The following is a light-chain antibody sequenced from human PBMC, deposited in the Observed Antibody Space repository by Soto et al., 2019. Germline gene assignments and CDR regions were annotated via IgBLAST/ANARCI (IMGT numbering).Light chain of an antibody. CDR2: DSN. CDR3: GTWDSSLSAVV. CDR1: SSNIGNNY. Sequence: QSALTQPPSVSAAPGQKVTISCSGSSSNIGNNYVSWFQQLPGTAPKLLIYDSNQRPSGIPDRFSGSKSGTSATLGITGLQTGDEADYYCGTWDSSLSAVVFGGGTQLTVL. V-gene: IGLV1-51*01. J-gene: IGLJ2*01.